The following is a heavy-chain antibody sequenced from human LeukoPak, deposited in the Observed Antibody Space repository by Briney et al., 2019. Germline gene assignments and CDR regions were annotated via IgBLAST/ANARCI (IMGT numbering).Heavy chain of an antibody. CDR1: GFTFSSYA. Sequence: GGSLRLSCAASGFTFSSYAMSWVRQAPGKGLEWVANIKQDGSEKYYVDSVKGRFTISRDNAKNSLYLQMNSLRAEDTAVYYCAREASSSGPDYWGQGTLVTVSS. CDR2: IKQDGSEK. V-gene: IGHV3-7*01. J-gene: IGHJ4*02. CDR3: AREASSSGPDY. D-gene: IGHD6-19*01.